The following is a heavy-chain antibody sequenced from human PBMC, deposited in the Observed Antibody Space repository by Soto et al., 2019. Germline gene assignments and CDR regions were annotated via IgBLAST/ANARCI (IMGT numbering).Heavy chain of an antibody. V-gene: IGHV6-1*01. D-gene: IGHD2-15*01. CDR1: GDSVSRNSVA. Sequence: QTLSLTCAISGDSVSRNSVAWNWIRQSPSRGLEWLGRTYYRSKWYNNYAESVKSRITINPDTSKNQFSLQLNSVTPEDTAVYYCARGQADYYAMDVWGQGTTVTVSS. CDR3: ARGQADYYAMDV. J-gene: IGHJ6*02. CDR2: TYYRSKWYN.